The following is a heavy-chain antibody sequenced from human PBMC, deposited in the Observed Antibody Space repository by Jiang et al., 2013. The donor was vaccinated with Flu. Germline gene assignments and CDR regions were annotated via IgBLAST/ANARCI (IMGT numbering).Heavy chain of an antibody. J-gene: IGHJ6*02. CDR2: IYYSGST. CDR1: GGSISSYY. Sequence: KPSETLSLTCTVSGGSISSYYWSWIRQPPGKGLEWIGYIYYSGSTNYNPSLKSRVTISVDTSKNQFSLKLSSVTAADTAVYYCARGSSSYGMDVWGQGTTVTVSS. V-gene: IGHV4-59*13. D-gene: IGHD6-6*01. CDR3: ARGSSSYGMDV.